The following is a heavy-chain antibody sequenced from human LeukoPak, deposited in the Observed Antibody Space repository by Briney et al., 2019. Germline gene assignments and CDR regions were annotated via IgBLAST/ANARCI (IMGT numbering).Heavy chain of an antibody. Sequence: SETLSLTCTVSGGSISSYYWSWIRQPPGKGLEWIGYIHYSGSTYYNPSLTSRVTISVDTSKNQFSLRLSSVTAADTSVYYCAREGSRDFWSGPVYYFDYWGQGTLVTVSS. D-gene: IGHD3-3*01. CDR3: AREGSRDFWSGPVYYFDY. J-gene: IGHJ4*02. CDR2: IHYSGST. CDR1: GGSISSYY. V-gene: IGHV4-59*01.